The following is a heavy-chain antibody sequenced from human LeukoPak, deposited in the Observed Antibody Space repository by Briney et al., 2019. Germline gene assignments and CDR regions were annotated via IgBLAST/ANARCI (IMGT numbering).Heavy chain of an antibody. Sequence: SETLSLTCAVSGYSISSGYYWGWIRQPPGKGLEWIGSIYHSGSTYYNPSLKSRVTISVDTSKNQFSLKLSSVTAADTAVYYCARQDYYYYYMDVWGNGTTVTVSS. CDR2: IYHSGST. V-gene: IGHV4-38-2*01. J-gene: IGHJ6*03. CDR3: ARQDYYYYYMDV. CDR1: GYSISSGYY.